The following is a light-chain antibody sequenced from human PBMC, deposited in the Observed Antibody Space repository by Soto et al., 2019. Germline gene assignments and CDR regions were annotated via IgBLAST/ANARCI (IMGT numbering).Light chain of an antibody. CDR3: SSYMPTSFLYV. Sequence: QSALTQPASVSGSPGQSMTASCTGSSGDIGYVNYFSWYQQHPGKAPKLLIYELTNRPSGVSDRFSGSKSGNTASLTISGLQAEDVADYYCSSYMPTSFLYVLGTWTKLTVL. J-gene: IGLJ1*01. CDR2: ELT. CDR1: SGDIGYVNY. V-gene: IGLV2-14*01.